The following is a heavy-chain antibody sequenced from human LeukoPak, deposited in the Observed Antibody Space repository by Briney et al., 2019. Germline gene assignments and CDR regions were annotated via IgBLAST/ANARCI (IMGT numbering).Heavy chain of an antibody. J-gene: IGHJ3*02. CDR1: GFTFSDSH. CDR3: ARCRGYSYGDDAFDI. CDR2: ISNSGSSI. D-gene: IGHD5-18*01. V-gene: IGHV3-11*04. Sequence: GGSLRLSCAVSGFTFSDSHMTWIRQAPGKGLEWVSYISNSGSSISYADSVKGRFTTSRDNAKSSLYLQMNSLRAEDTAVYYCARCRGYSYGDDAFDIWGQGTMVTVSS.